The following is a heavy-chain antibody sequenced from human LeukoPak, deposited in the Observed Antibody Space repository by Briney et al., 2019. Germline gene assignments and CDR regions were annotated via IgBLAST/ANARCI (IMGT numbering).Heavy chain of an antibody. CDR2: TYYRSKRYN. J-gene: IGHJ3*02. V-gene: IGHV6-1*01. Sequence: SQTLSLTCAICGDSVSSNSAVWKSIRQSPSRGLERLGRTYYRSKRYNDYAVSVKSRITINPDTSKNQFSLQMNSVTPEDTAVYYCARRTTMVRGVIIGDNDAFDIWGQGTMVTVSS. CDR1: GDSVSSNSAV. CDR3: ARRTTMVRGVIIGDNDAFDI. D-gene: IGHD3-10*01.